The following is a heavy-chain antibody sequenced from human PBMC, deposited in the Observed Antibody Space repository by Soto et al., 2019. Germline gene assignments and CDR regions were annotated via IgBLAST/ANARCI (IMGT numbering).Heavy chain of an antibody. CDR1: GISISRGGSY. Sequence: QVQLQESGPGLVKPLQTLSLTCTVSGISISRGGSYWGWIRQHAGKGLEWIGYIHYSGETFFNPSLESRLSISADTSQNQFSLKLMSVTAADTAVYYCARSVVGAQSPTDYWGQGILVTVSS. J-gene: IGHJ4*02. CDR2: IHYSGET. CDR3: ARSVVGAQSPTDY. V-gene: IGHV4-31*02. D-gene: IGHD2-21*01.